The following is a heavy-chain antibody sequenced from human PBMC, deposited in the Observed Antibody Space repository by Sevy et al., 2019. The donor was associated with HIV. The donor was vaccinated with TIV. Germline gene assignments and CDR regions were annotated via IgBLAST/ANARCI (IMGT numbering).Heavy chain of an antibody. J-gene: IGHJ4*02. V-gene: IGHV1-8*01. CDR3: AMTYYYDSSGYYYRDYFDY. D-gene: IGHD3-22*01. CDR2: MNPNSGNT. CDR1: GYTFTSYD. Sequence: ASVKVSCKASGYTFTSYDINWVRQATGQGLEWMGWMNPNSGNTGYAQKFQGRVTMTRNTSISTAYMELSSLRSEDTAGYYCAMTYYYDSSGYYYRDYFDYWGQGTLVTVSS.